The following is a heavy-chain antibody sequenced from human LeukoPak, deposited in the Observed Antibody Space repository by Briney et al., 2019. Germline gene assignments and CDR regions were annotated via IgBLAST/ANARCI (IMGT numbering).Heavy chain of an antibody. Sequence: SETLSLTCAVSGGSISSSNWWSWVRQPPGKGLEWIGEIYHSGSTNYNPSLKSRVTISVDKSKNQFSLKLSSVTAADTAVYYCARVIENTGGAFDVWGQGTMVTVSS. CDR1: GGSISSSNW. V-gene: IGHV4-4*02. J-gene: IGHJ3*01. CDR2: IYHSGST. D-gene: IGHD2-8*02. CDR3: ARVIENTGGAFDV.